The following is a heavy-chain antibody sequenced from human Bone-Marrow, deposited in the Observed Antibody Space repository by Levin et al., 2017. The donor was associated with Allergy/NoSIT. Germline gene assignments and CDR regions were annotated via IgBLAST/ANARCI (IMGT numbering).Heavy chain of an antibody. J-gene: IGHJ4*02. V-gene: IGHV4-39*07. Sequence: KTSETLSLTCTVSGGSISSSTYYWGWIRQPPGKGLEWIGNIYYSGNTYYNPSLKSRVTISVDTSKNQFSLKLSSVTAADTAVYYCARDSPNCSGGNCFLYYFDYWGQGTLVTVSS. CDR2: IYYSGNT. CDR1: GGSISSSTYY. CDR3: ARDSPNCSGGNCFLYYFDY. D-gene: IGHD2-15*01.